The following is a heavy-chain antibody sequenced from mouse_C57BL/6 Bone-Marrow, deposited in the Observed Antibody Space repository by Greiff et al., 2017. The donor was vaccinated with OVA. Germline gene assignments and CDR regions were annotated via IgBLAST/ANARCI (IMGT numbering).Heavy chain of an antibody. CDR2: IDPNSGGT. V-gene: IGHV1-72*01. CDR3: ARSYYGSRRAMDY. Sequence: VQLQQPGAELVKPGASVKLSCKASGYTFTSYWMHWVKQRPGRGLGWIGRIDPNSGGTKYNEKFKSKATLTLDKPSSTAYMQLSSLTSEDSAVYYCARSYYGSRRAMDYWGQGTSVTVSS. D-gene: IGHD1-1*01. CDR1: GYTFTSYW. J-gene: IGHJ4*01.